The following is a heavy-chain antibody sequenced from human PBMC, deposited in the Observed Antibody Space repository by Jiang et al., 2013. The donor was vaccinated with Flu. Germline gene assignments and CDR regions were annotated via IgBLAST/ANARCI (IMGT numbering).Heavy chain of an antibody. D-gene: IGHD2-15*01. CDR3: VRDYCSGGSCYVGY. CDR2: INVNKGDT. V-gene: IGHV1-3*01. J-gene: IGHJ4*02. Sequence: GAEVKKPGASVKVSCKASGYTFTSYAMHWVRQAPGQGLEWLGWINVNKGDTKYSQNFQARVTITRDTSASTAYMELSSLRSEDTAVYYCVRDYCSGGSCYVGYWGQGTLVSVSS. CDR1: GYTFTSYA.